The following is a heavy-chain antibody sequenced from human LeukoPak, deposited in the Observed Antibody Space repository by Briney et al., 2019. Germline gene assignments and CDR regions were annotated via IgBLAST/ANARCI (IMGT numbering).Heavy chain of an antibody. J-gene: IGHJ4*02. D-gene: IGHD5-18*01. CDR3: ARAPGGGYSYGYNFDY. Sequence: PGGSLRLSCAASGFTFSSYAMHWVRQAPGRGLEWVAVISYDGSNKYYADSVKGRFTISRDNSKNTLYLQMNSLRAEDTAVYYCARAPGGGYSYGYNFDYWGQGTLVTVSS. CDR2: ISYDGSNK. CDR1: GFTFSSYA. V-gene: IGHV3-30*04.